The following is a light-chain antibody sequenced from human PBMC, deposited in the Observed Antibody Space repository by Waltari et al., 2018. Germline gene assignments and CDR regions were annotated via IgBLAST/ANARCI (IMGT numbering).Light chain of an antibody. CDR3: ATWDDTIGGPV. Sequence: QSVLTQPPSESGTPGQRVIISCSGSRANIRGRYVYWYQHLPGAAPKLLINRNNRRPSGVPDRFSGSKSGTSASLAISGLRSEDEGDYFCATWDDTIGGPVFGGGTKLTVL. J-gene: IGLJ2*01. CDR2: RNN. V-gene: IGLV1-47*01. CDR1: RANIRGRY.